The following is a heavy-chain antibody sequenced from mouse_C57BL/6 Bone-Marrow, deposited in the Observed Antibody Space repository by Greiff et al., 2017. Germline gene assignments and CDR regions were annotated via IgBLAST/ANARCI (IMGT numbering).Heavy chain of an antibody. CDR2: IDPETGGT. CDR1: GYTFTDYE. Sequence: VKLMESGAELVRPGASVTLSCKASGYTFTDYEMHWVKQTPVHGLEWIGAIDPETGGTAYNQKFKGKAILTADKSSSTAYMELRSLTSEDSAVYYCTVTTVVANFDYWGQGTTLTVSS. V-gene: IGHV1-15*01. CDR3: TVTTVVANFDY. J-gene: IGHJ2*01. D-gene: IGHD1-1*01.